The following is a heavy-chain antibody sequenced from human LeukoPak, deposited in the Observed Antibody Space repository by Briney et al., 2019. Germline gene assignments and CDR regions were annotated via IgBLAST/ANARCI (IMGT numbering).Heavy chain of an antibody. CDR3: ARDLSTYDYGDYVGGY. V-gene: IGHV3-11*01. J-gene: IGHJ4*02. CDR1: GFTFSDYY. Sequence: GGSLRLSCAASGFTFSDYYMSWIRQAPGKGLEWVSYISSSGSTIYYADSVKGRFTISRDNAKNSLYLQMNSLRAEDTAVYYCARDLSTYDYGDYVGGYWGQGTLVTVSS. D-gene: IGHD4-17*01. CDR2: ISSSGSTI.